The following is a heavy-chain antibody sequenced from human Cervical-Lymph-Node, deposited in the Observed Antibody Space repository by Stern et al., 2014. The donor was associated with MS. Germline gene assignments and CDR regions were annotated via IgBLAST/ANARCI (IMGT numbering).Heavy chain of an antibody. CDR2: ISSSSSYT. CDR3: ARDRAGGYYYGMDV. J-gene: IGHJ6*02. Sequence: VQLLESGGGLVKPGGSLRLSCAASGFTFSDYYMSWIRQAPGKGLEWVSYISSSSSYTNYADSVKGRFTISRDNAKNSLYLQMNSLRAEDTAVYYCARDRAGGYYYGMDVWGQGTTVTVSS. CDR1: GFTFSDYY. V-gene: IGHV3-11*06. D-gene: IGHD3-16*01.